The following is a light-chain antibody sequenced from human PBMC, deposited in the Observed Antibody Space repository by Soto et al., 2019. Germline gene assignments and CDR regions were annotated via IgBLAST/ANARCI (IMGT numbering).Light chain of an antibody. CDR1: QSVSSY. CDR2: DAS. V-gene: IGKV3-11*01. Sequence: EIVLTQSPATLSLSPGERATLSCRASQSVSSYLAWYQQKPGQAPRLLIYDASNRATGIPARFSGSGSGTDFTLTISSLEPEDFAVYYCQRRSNWPLTVGQGTKVDIK. CDR3: QRRSNWPLT. J-gene: IGKJ1*01.